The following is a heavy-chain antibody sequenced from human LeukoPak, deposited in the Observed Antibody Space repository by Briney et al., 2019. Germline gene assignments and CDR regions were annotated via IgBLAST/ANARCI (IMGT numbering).Heavy chain of an antibody. J-gene: IGHJ4*02. CDR3: ASHQAGANTFDY. V-gene: IGHV4-4*02. CDR1: GVSISSPYW. D-gene: IGHD1-26*01. Sequence: SETLSLTCAVSGVSISSPYWYSWVRQPPGKGLEWIGEIFRTGTTNYNPSLKSRVTISLDKSKNQFSLKLSSVTAADTAVYYCASHQAGANTFDYWGQGTLVTVSS. CDR2: IFRTGTT.